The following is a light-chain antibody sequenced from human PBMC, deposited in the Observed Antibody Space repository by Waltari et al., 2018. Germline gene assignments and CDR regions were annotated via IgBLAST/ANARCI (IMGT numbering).Light chain of an antibody. J-gene: IGKJ4*01. CDR1: QSLVHSDGNTY. Sequence: IVMTQTPLSSPVTLGHPPSISSSSRQSLVHSDGNTYLGWYQQRPGQPPRLLIYKISNRFSGVPDRFSGSGAGTEVTLKISRVEAEDVGVYFCLQATQFPLTFGGGTKLEIK. V-gene: IGKV2-24*01. CDR2: KIS. CDR3: LQATQFPLT.